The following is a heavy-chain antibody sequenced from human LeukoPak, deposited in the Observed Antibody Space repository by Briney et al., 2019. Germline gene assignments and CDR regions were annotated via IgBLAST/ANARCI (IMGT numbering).Heavy chain of an antibody. Sequence: GGSLRLSCAASGFTFDDYGMSWVRQAPGKGMESVSGINWNGGSTGYADSVKGRFTISRDNAKNSLYLQMNSLRAEDTALYYCASVADTAMAFDYWGQGTLVTVSS. CDR2: INWNGGST. CDR1: GFTFDDYG. J-gene: IGHJ4*02. D-gene: IGHD5-18*01. V-gene: IGHV3-20*04. CDR3: ASVADTAMAFDY.